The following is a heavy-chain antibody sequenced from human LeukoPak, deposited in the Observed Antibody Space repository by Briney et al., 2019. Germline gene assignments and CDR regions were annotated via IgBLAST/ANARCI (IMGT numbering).Heavy chain of an antibody. J-gene: IGHJ6*02. V-gene: IGHV3-15*01. CDR2: IKSKTDGGTT. Sequence: PGGSLRLSCAASGFTFSNAWMSWVRQAPGKGLEWVGRIKSKTDGGTTDYAAPVKGRFTISRDDSKNTLYLQMNSLKTEDTAVYYCTAPSYGDYSLSYYYYGMDVWGQGTTVTVSS. D-gene: IGHD4-17*01. CDR3: TAPSYGDYSLSYYYYGMDV. CDR1: GFTFSNAW.